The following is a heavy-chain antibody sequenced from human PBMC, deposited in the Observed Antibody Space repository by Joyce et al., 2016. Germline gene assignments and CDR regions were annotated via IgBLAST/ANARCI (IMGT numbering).Heavy chain of an antibody. CDR3: VKASVVVVALGYFDL. J-gene: IGHJ2*01. D-gene: IGHD2-15*01. Sequence: EVLLLESGGGLVQPGGSLRLSCEASGFGFSNYAMSWVRQAPGKGREWVSSISGSGGLAYDADSVKGRFTISRDNSKNTLYLQMDSLRAEDTAVYFCVKASVVVVALGYFDLWGRGTLVTVSS. CDR1: GFGFSNYA. V-gene: IGHV3-23*01. CDR2: ISGSGGLA.